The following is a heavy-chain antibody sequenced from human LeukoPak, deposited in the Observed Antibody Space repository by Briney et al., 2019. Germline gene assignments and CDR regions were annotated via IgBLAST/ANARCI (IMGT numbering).Heavy chain of an antibody. J-gene: IGHJ4*02. CDR2: TNVDGTET. Sequence: GGSLRLSCAASGFTFSSYSMNWVRQSPGKGLEWVTNTNVDGTETYYLDSVRGRFTVSRDNAKNSLYLQMNSLRAEDSAVYYCSNGIYDKSYWGRGTLVTVSS. CDR3: SNGIYDKSY. D-gene: IGHD2/OR15-2a*01. CDR1: GFTFSSYS. V-gene: IGHV3-7*01.